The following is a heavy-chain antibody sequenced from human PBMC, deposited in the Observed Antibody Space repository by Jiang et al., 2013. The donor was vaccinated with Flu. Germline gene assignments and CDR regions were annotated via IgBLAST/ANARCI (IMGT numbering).Heavy chain of an antibody. V-gene: IGHV2-5*01. CDR1: GFSLSTSGVG. D-gene: IGHD3-16*01. J-gene: IGHJ5*02. CDR3: AHTFFPRGEPPWFDP. Sequence: KPTQTLTLTCTFSGFSLSTSGVGVGWIRQPPGKALEWLALIYWNDDKRYSPSLKSRLTITKDTSKNQVVLTMTNMDPVDTATYYCAHTFFPRGEPPWFDPWGQGTLVTVSS. CDR2: IYWNDDK.